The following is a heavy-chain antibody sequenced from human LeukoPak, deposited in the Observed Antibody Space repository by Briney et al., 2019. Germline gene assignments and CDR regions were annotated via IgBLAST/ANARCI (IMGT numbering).Heavy chain of an antibody. CDR1: GGTFSSYA. CDR3: ARDKVAYYYDSSGYRFDY. CDR2: IIPIFGTA. Sequence: SVKVSCKASGGTFSSYAISWVRQAPGQGLEWMGGIIPIFGTANYAQKFQGRVTITADESTSTAYMELSSLRFEDTAVYYCARDKVAYYYDSSGYRFDYWGQGTLVTVSS. J-gene: IGHJ4*02. V-gene: IGHV1-69*13. D-gene: IGHD3-22*01.